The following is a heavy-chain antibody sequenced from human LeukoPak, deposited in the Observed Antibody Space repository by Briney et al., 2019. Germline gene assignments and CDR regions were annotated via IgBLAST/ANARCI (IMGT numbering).Heavy chain of an antibody. CDR3: ASGLITYYFDY. Sequence: GGSLRLSCAASGFTFSSYAMSWVRQAPRKGLEWVSAISGSGGSTYYADSVKGRFTTSRDNSKNTLYLQMNSLRAEDTAVYYCASGLITYYFDYWGQGTLVTVSS. CDR2: ISGSGGST. J-gene: IGHJ4*02. CDR1: GFTFSSYA. D-gene: IGHD5-12*01. V-gene: IGHV3-23*01.